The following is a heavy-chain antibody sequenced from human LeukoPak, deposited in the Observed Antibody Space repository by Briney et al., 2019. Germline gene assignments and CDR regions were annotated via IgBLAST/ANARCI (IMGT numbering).Heavy chain of an antibody. D-gene: IGHD5-18*01. CDR3: ATNLPGYSYGYWVA. CDR1: GGSMSNYY. Sequence: SETLSLTCTVSGGSMSNYYWNWIRQPPGKGLEWIGYMFYTGSGKYNLSLKSRVTISVDTSKRQISLKLTSVTAADTAVYYCATNLPGYSYGYWVAWGQGTLVTVSS. J-gene: IGHJ5*02. CDR2: MFYTGSG. V-gene: IGHV4-59*01.